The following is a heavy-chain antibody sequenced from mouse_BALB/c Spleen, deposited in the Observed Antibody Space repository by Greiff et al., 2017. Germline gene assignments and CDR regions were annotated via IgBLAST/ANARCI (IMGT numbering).Heavy chain of an antibody. CDR2: IDPSDSET. J-gene: IGHJ4*01. CDR3: AREGTTVVANYAMDY. Sequence: QVQLQQPGAELVKPGAPVKLSCKASGYTFTSYWMNWVKQRPGRGLEWIGRIDPSDSETHYNQKFKDKATLTVDKSSSTAYIQLSSLTSEDSAVYYCAREGTTVVANYAMDYWGQGTSVTVSS. D-gene: IGHD1-1*01. CDR1: GYTFTSYW. V-gene: IGHV1-69*02.